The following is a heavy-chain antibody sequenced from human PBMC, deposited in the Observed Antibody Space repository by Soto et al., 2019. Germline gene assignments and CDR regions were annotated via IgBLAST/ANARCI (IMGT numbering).Heavy chain of an antibody. V-gene: IGHV1-69*13. J-gene: IGHJ4*02. CDR2: IIPIFGTA. Sequence: GASVKVSCKASGYTFTSYGISWVRQAPGQGLEWMGGIIPIFGTANYAQKFQGRVTITADESTSTAYMELSSLRSEDTAVYYCAMNKAEYCSGGSCYFGYWGQGTLVTVSS. D-gene: IGHD2-15*01. CDR1: GYTFTSYG. CDR3: AMNKAEYCSGGSCYFGY.